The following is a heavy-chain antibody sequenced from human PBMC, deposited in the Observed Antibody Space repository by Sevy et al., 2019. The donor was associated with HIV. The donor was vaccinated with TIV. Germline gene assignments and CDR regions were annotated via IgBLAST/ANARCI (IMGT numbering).Heavy chain of an antibody. CDR3: AKDYSAGITFVRGAYRARGDYFDY. D-gene: IGHD3-10*01. Sequence: GGSLRLSCVTSGFTFRTSGMHWVRQSPGKGLEWVAIISYDEAHKNYADSGRGRFSISKDNSKKTLYLQMSGLKTEDTAVYYCAKDYSAGITFVRGAYRARGDYFDYWGQGTQVTVSS. V-gene: IGHV3-30*18. J-gene: IGHJ4*02. CDR1: GFTFRTSG. CDR2: ISYDEAHK.